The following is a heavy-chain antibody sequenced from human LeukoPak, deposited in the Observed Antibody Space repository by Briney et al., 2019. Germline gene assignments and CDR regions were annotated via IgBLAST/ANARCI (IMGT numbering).Heavy chain of an antibody. CDR2: ISSSGSTI. CDR3: ARGGIAVAGTFRY. J-gene: IGHJ4*02. Sequence: GGSLRLSCAASGFTFSSYEMNWVRQAPGKGLEWVSYISSSGSTIYYADSVKGRFNISRDNAKNSLYLQMNSLRAEDTAVYYCARGGIAVAGTFRYWGQGTLVTVSS. V-gene: IGHV3-48*03. D-gene: IGHD6-19*01. CDR1: GFTFSSYE.